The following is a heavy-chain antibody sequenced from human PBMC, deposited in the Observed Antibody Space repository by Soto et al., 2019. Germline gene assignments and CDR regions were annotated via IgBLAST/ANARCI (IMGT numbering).Heavy chain of an antibody. J-gene: IGHJ5*02. Sequence: QVQLQESGPGLVKPSDTLSLTCTVSGGSVSSGNYYWSWIRHPPGKGLEWIGHISYSGSTNYNPSLKSRVTISVDTSKNQVSLKVTSVTPADTAVYCGARSGVVVAAKWFAPWGQGTLVTVSS. CDR1: GGSVSSGNYY. CDR3: ARSGVVVAAKWFAP. CDR2: ISYSGST. V-gene: IGHV4-61*01. D-gene: IGHD2-15*01.